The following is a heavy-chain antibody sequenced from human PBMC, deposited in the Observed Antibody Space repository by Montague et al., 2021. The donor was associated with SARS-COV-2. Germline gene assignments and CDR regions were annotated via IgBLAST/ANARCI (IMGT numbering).Heavy chain of an antibody. Sequence: SLRLSCAASGFIFSDSDIHWVRQAPGKGLEWIGRIKSRRDNNRIXXAPSLQGRITISRDDSKDLSFLQMNSLKIEDTAMYYCARREVVSALDWGQGTLVTVAS. CDR1: GFIFSDSD. J-gene: IGHJ4*02. CDR3: ARREVVSALD. D-gene: IGHD5/OR15-5a*01. V-gene: IGHV3-73*01. CDR2: IKSRRDNNRI.